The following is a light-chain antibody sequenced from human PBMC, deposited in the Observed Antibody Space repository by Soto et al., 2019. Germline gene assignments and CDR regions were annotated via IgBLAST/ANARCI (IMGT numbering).Light chain of an antibody. CDR1: QSISTY. V-gene: IGKV1-5*03. CDR2: KAS. J-gene: IGKJ1*01. CDR3: QQYGSSPRT. Sequence: DIQMTQSPSTLSASVGDRVAITCRASQSISTYLAWYQQKPGKAPKLLIYKASSLESGVPSRFSGSGSGAEFTLTISSLEPEDFAVYYCQQYGSSPRTFGQGTKVDIK.